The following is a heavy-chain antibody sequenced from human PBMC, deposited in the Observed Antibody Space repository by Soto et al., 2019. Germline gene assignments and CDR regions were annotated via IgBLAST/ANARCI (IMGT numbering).Heavy chain of an antibody. CDR1: GGTFSSYA. Sequence: SVKVSCKASGGTFSSYAISWVRQAPGQGLEWMGGIIPIFGTANYAQKFQGRVTITADESTSTAYMELSSLRSEDTAVYYCAISAAAGTSPNSVYNWFDPWGQGTLVTVSS. D-gene: IGHD6-13*01. V-gene: IGHV1-69*13. CDR2: IIPIFGTA. CDR3: AISAAAGTSPNSVYNWFDP. J-gene: IGHJ5*02.